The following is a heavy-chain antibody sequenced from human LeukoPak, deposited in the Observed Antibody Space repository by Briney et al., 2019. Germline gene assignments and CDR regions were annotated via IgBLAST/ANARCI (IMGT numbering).Heavy chain of an antibody. CDR2: ISGSGGST. J-gene: IGHJ4*02. V-gene: IGHV3-23*01. D-gene: IGHD6-13*01. CDR1: GFTFSSYA. Sequence: PGGSLRLSCAASGFTFSSYAMSWVRQAPWKRLEWVSAISGSGGSTYYADSVKGRFTISRDNSKDTLYLQMNSLRAEDTAVYYCAKGFRRQLVGYHPITWGQGTLVTVSS. CDR3: AKGFRRQLVGYHPIT.